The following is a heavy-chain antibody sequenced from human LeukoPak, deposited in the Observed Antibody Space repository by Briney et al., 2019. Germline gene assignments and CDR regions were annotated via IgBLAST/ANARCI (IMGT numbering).Heavy chain of an antibody. CDR3: VTTIIRDYYTYGLDD. V-gene: IGHV3-15*01. Sequence: PGGSLRLSCAASGFTFSNVRMNWVRQAPGRGLEYVGHIKRKTDGETTDYAAPVKGRFTISRDDAKSTLYVQMNSLTTEDTAVYYCVTTIIRDYYTYGLDDWGQGTLVTVSS. D-gene: IGHD3-22*01. J-gene: IGHJ4*02. CDR1: GFTFSNVR. CDR2: IKRKTDGETT.